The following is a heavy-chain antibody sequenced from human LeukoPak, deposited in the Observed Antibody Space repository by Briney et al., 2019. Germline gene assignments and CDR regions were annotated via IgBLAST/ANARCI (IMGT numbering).Heavy chain of an antibody. Sequence: SVKVSCKASGGTFSSYAISWVRQAPGQGLKWMGRIIPIFGTANYAQKFQGRVTITTDESTSTAYMELSSLRSEDTAVYYCAREVEWLPPYDAFDIWGQGTMVTVSS. CDR1: GGTFSSYA. V-gene: IGHV1-69*05. CDR2: IIPIFGTA. D-gene: IGHD5-24*01. J-gene: IGHJ3*02. CDR3: AREVEWLPPYDAFDI.